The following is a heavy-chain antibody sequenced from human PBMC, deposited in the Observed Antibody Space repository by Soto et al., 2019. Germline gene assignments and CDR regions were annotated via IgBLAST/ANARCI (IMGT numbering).Heavy chain of an antibody. Sequence: SVKVSCKASGDTFSSYAISWVRQASGQGLEWMGGIIPILGTPNYAQKFQGRVTITADKSTSTAYMELSSLRSEDTAVYYCARERSRYDRSGYYRPDYWGQGTLVTVSS. V-gene: IGHV1-69*10. D-gene: IGHD3-22*01. CDR3: ARERSRYDRSGYYRPDY. CDR2: IIPILGTP. CDR1: GDTFSSYA. J-gene: IGHJ4*02.